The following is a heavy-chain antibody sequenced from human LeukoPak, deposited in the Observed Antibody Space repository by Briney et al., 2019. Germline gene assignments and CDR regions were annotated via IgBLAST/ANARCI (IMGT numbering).Heavy chain of an antibody. J-gene: IGHJ4*02. CDR3: ARDLAGAAAGTIPLFDY. CDR2: ISGYNGNT. Sequence: ASVKVSCKASGYTFTSFGITWLRQAPGQGLVWMGWISGYNGNTKYAQKLQGRVTMTTDTSTSTAYMELRSLRSDDTAVYYCARDLAGAAAGTIPLFDYWGQGTLVTVSS. D-gene: IGHD6-13*01. CDR1: GYTFTSFG. V-gene: IGHV1-18*01.